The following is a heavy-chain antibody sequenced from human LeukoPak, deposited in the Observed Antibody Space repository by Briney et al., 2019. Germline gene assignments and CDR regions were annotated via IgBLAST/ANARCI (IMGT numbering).Heavy chain of an antibody. CDR1: GYTFTSYD. D-gene: IGHD3-10*01. CDR3: ARVAGEWYYYGSGRHPDAFDI. V-gene: IGHV1-8*01. J-gene: IGHJ3*02. Sequence: ASVKVSCKASGYTFTSYDINWVRQATGQGVEWMGWMNPNSGNTGYAQKFQGRVTMTRNTSISTAYMELSSLRSEDTAVYYCARVAGEWYYYGSGRHPDAFDIWGQGTMVTVSS. CDR2: MNPNSGNT.